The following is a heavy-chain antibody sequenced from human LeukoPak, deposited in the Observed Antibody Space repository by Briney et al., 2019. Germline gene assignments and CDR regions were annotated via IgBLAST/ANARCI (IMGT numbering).Heavy chain of an antibody. D-gene: IGHD6-13*01. V-gene: IGHV1-18*01. J-gene: IGHJ4*02. CDR3: ARNNSRVAY. Sequence: GASVKDSCKASGYTFTTSAIIWVRQAPGQGLEWMGWISVYNGDTNYAQKLQGRVTMTTDTSTSTAYMELRSLRSDDTAVYYCARNNSRVAYWGQGSLVTVSS. CDR2: ISVYNGDT. CDR1: GYTFTTSA.